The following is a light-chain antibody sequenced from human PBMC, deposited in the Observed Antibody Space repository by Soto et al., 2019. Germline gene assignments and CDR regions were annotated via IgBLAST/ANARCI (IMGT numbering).Light chain of an antibody. CDR3: SSYRYSSTPLI. Sequence: QSALTQPASVSGSPGQSVTISCTGTSSDIGTYRYVSWYQHHPGKGPKLLISEVSNRPSGISTRFSGSKSGNTASLTISGLQPEDEADYYCSSYRYSSTPLIFGGGTKVTVL. CDR1: SSDIGTYRY. J-gene: IGLJ2*01. CDR2: EVS. V-gene: IGLV2-14*01.